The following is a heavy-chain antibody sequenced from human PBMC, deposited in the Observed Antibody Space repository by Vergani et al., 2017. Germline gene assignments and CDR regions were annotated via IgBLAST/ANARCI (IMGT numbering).Heavy chain of an antibody. D-gene: IGHD6-6*01. CDR3: ARDRVKYTSSSVAFDI. V-gene: IGHV3-30-3*01. J-gene: IGHJ3*02. Sequence: VQLLEPGGGLVQPGGSLRLSCAASGFTFISYAMHWVRQAPGKGLEWVAVISYDGSNKYYADSVKGRFTISRDNSKNTLYLQVNSLRAEDTAVYYCARDRVKYTSSSVAFDIWGQGTMVTVSS. CDR1: GFTFISYA. CDR2: ISYDGSNK.